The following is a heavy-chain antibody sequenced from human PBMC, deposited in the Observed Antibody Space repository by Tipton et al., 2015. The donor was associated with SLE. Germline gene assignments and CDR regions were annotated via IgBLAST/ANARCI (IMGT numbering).Heavy chain of an antibody. Sequence: TLSLTCSVSGGSISSYSYYWGWIRQPPGRGLEWIGSIFYSGSTSYNPSLKSRVTISVDTSKNQFSLKLSSVTAADTAVYYCARRVVLWFGEPPAGAFDIWGQGTMVTVSS. CDR1: GGSISSYSYY. CDR2: IFYSGST. V-gene: IGHV4-39*07. J-gene: IGHJ3*02. CDR3: ARRVVLWFGEPPAGAFDI. D-gene: IGHD3-10*01.